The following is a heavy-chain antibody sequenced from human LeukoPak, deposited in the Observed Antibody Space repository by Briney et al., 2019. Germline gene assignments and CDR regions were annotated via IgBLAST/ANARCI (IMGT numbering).Heavy chain of an antibody. V-gene: IGHV3-23*01. J-gene: IGHJ4*02. Sequence: GGSLRLSCAASGFTFSSYAMSWVRQAPGKGLEWVSAISGSGGGTYYADSVKGRFTISRDNSKNTLYLQMNSLRAEDRAVYYCAKAGWRGGYDLSVHWGQGTLVTVSS. CDR2: ISGSGGGT. CDR1: GFTFSSYA. D-gene: IGHD5-12*01. CDR3: AKAGWRGGYDLSVH.